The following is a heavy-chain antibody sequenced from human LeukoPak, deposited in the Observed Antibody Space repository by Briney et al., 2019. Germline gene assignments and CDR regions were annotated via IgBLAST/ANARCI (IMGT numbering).Heavy chain of an antibody. V-gene: IGHV3-74*01. CDR3: VKSGIPGPLAFDI. CDR2: INNDGRTT. J-gene: IGHJ3*02. D-gene: IGHD3-10*01. CDR1: GFTFSSYW. Sequence: GGSLRLSCAASGFTFSSYWMHWVRQAPGKGLMWVSRINNDGRTTTYADSVKGRFTISRDNARSTLYLQMNSLRADDTAVYYCVKSGIPGPLAFDIWGQGTVVTVSS.